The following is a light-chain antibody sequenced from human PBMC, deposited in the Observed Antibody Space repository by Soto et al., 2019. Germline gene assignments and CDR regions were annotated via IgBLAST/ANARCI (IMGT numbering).Light chain of an antibody. V-gene: IGKV3-15*01. J-gene: IGKJ5*01. CDR2: RAS. CDR3: QQYDKWPPIT. Sequence: VLTQSPATLSVSPGERATLSCRASQSVTENLAWYQQKRGQAPRLLIYRASTRATGVPARFSGSGSGTEFTLTISSLQSADFAVYYCQQYDKWPPITFGQGTRLEIK. CDR1: QSVTEN.